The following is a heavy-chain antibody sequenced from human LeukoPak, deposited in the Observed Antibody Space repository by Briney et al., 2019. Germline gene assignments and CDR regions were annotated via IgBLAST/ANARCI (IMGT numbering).Heavy chain of an antibody. V-gene: IGHV4-39*07. J-gene: IGHJ6*03. D-gene: IGHD5-12*01. CDR3: ARSMYMKWLRKIDYYYYMDV. CDR1: GGSISSSIYY. CDR2: IYYSGST. Sequence: KPSETLSLTCTVSGGSISSSIYYWGWIRQPPGKGLEWIGNIYYSGSTYYNPSLKSRVTISVDTSKNQFSLKLSSVTAADTAVYYCARSMYMKWLRKIDYYYYMDVWGKGTTVTVSS.